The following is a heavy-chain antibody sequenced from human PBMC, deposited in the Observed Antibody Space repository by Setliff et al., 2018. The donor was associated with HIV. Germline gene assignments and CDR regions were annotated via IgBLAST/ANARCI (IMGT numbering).Heavy chain of an antibody. J-gene: IGHJ5*02. CDR3: TRHRVVPAALNWFDP. CDR1: GGTFSSYA. D-gene: IGHD2-2*01. Sequence: VKVSCKASGGTFSSYAINWVRQAPGQGLEWMGKIAPIFGEANYAQKFQGRVTITADESTSTAYMELSSLRSEDTAVYYCTRHRVVPAALNWFDPWGQGTLVTVSS. V-gene: IGHV1-69*15. CDR2: IAPIFGEA.